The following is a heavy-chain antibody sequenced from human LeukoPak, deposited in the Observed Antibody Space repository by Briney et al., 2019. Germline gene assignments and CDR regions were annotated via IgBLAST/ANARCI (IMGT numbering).Heavy chain of an antibody. CDR3: ARDYCSSTSCLFDY. Sequence: GASVKVSCKASGYTFTGYHMHRVRQAPGQGLEWMGRINPNSGDTNYAQKFQGRVTMTRDTSISTAYMELSRLRSDDTAVYYCARDYCSSTSCLFDYWGQGTLVTVSS. V-gene: IGHV1-2*06. D-gene: IGHD2-2*01. CDR2: INPNSGDT. CDR1: GYTFTGYH. J-gene: IGHJ4*02.